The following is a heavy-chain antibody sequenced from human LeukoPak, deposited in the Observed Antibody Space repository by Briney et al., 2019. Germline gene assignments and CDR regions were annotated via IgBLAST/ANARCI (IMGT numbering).Heavy chain of an antibody. Sequence: GGSLRLSCAASGFTFSSYWMSWIRQAPGKGPEWVANIKQDGREKHYVDSVKGRFTISRDNAKSSLYLQMNSLRAEDTAVYYCTRDEAAATNWGQGTLVTVSS. V-gene: IGHV3-7*01. CDR3: TRDEAAATN. CDR1: GFTFSSYW. D-gene: IGHD6-13*01. J-gene: IGHJ4*02. CDR2: IKQDGREK.